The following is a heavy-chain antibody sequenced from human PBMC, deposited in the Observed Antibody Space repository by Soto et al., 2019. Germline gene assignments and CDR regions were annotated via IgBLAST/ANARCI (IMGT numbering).Heavy chain of an antibody. J-gene: IGHJ3*02. CDR1: GYSFTHYW. CDR3: ARRPFWSGYSGAFDM. CDR2: IYPADSDT. D-gene: IGHD3-3*01. V-gene: IGHV5-51*01. Sequence: EVQLVQSGAEVKKPGESLKISCKAYGYSFTHYWIGWVRQMPERGLEWMGIIYPADSDTRYSPSFQGQVIITADKSINTAFLQWSSLKASDTAIYYCARRPFWSGYSGAFDMWGHGTLVTVSS.